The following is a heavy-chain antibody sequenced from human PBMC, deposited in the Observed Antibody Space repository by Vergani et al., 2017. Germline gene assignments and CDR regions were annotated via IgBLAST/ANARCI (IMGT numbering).Heavy chain of an antibody. V-gene: IGHV3-48*03. CDR3: AAGQSGAY. J-gene: IGHJ4*02. CDR2: ISSSGSTI. D-gene: IGHD3-10*01. Sequence: EVQLLESGGGLVQPGGSLRLSCAASGFTFSSYEMNWVRQAPGKGLEWVSHISSSGSTISYADSVMVRFTISRDNAKNSLYLQMNSLRAEDTAVYYCAAGQSGAYWGQGTLVTVSS. CDR1: GFTFSSYE.